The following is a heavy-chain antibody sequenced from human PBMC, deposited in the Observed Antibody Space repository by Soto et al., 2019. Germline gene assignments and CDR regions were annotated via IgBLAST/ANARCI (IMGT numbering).Heavy chain of an antibody. V-gene: IGHV1-46*01. CDR1: GYTFTSYY. CDR3: ARDLDSSGYYSNSYYYYGMDV. J-gene: IGHJ6*02. D-gene: IGHD3-22*01. CDR2: INPSGGST. Sequence: QVQLVQSGAEVKKPGASVKVSCKASGYTFTSYYMHWVRQAPGQGLEWMGIINPSGGSTSYAQKFQGRVTMTRETSTSTVYMELSSLRSEDTAVYYCARDLDSSGYYSNSYYYYGMDVWGQGTTVTVSS.